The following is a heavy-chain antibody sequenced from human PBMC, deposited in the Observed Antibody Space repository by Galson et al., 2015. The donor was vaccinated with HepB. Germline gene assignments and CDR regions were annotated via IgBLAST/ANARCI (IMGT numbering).Heavy chain of an antibody. J-gene: IGHJ6*02. CDR3: AKELGSSWYVGYYYYYGMDV. V-gene: IGHV3-30*18. CDR1: GFTFSSYG. CDR2: ISYDGSNK. Sequence: SLRLSCAASGFTFSSYGMHWVRQAPGKGLEWVAVISYDGSNKYYADSVKGRFTISRDNSKNTLYLQMNSLRAEDTAVYYCAKELGSSWYVGYYYYYGMDVWGQGTTVTVSS. D-gene: IGHD6-13*01.